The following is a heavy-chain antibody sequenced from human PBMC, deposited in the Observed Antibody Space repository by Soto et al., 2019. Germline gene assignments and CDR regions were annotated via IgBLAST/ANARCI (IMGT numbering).Heavy chain of an antibody. CDR3: AKFVETYYDILTGYRDAFDI. CDR1: GFTFDDYA. V-gene: IGHV3-9*01. D-gene: IGHD3-9*01. CDR2: ISWNSGSI. J-gene: IGHJ3*02. Sequence: EVQLVESGGGLVQPGRSLRLSCAASGFTFDDYAMHWVRQAPGKGLEWVSGISWNSGSIGYADSVKGRFTISRDNAKNSLYLQMNSLRAEDTALYYCAKFVETYYDILTGYRDAFDIWGQGTMVTVSS.